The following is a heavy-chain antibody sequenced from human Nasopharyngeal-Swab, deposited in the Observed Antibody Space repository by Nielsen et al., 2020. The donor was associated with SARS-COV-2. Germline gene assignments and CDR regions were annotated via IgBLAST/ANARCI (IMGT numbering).Heavy chain of an antibody. CDR1: GFTFSGSA. V-gene: IGHV3-73*01. CDR3: TSPLTLTYGMDV. CDR2: IRSKANSYAT. Sequence: LKISCAASGFTFSGSAMHWVRQASGKGLEWVGRIRSKANSYATAYAASVKGRFTISRDDSKNTAYLQMNSLKTEDTAVYYCTSPLTLTYGMDVWGQGTTVTVSS. J-gene: IGHJ6*02. D-gene: IGHD3-9*01.